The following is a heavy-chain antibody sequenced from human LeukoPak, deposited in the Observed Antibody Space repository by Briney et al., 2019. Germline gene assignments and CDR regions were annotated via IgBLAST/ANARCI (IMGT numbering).Heavy chain of an antibody. D-gene: IGHD3-9*01. Sequence: GGSLRLSCAASGFTVSSNYMSWVRQAPGKGLEWVSVIYSGGSTYYADSVKGRFTISRDDSKNTLYLQMNSLRAEDTAVYYCARAPYYDILTPDYWGQGTLVTVSS. J-gene: IGHJ4*02. CDR2: IYSGGST. V-gene: IGHV3-53*01. CDR3: ARAPYYDILTPDY. CDR1: GFTVSSNY.